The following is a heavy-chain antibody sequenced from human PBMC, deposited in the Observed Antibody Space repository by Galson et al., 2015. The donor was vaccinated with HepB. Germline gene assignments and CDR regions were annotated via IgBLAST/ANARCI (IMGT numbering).Heavy chain of an antibody. CDR2: ISGSGGST. D-gene: IGHD5-18*01. V-gene: IGHV3-23*01. CDR3: AKDRSNVDTAMVSNC. CDR1: GFTFSSYA. J-gene: IGHJ4*02. Sequence: SLRLSCAASGFTFSSYAMSWVRQAPGKGLEWVSAISGSGGSTYYADSVKGRFTISRDNSKNTLYLQMNSLRAEDTAVYYCAKDRSNVDTAMVSNCWGQGTLVTVSS.